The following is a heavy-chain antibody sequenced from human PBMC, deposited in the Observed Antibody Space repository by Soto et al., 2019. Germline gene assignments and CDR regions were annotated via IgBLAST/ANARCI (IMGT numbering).Heavy chain of an antibody. CDR1: GFTFSSYG. J-gene: IGHJ4*02. CDR2: IWYDGSNK. Sequence: PGGSLRLSCAAPGFTFSSYGMHWVRQAPGNGLEWVAVIWYDGSNKYYADSVKGRFTISRDNSKNTLYLQMNSLRAEDTAVYYCARADCSSTSCPLFDYWGQGTLVTVSS. D-gene: IGHD2-2*01. V-gene: IGHV3-33*08. CDR3: ARADCSSTSCPLFDY.